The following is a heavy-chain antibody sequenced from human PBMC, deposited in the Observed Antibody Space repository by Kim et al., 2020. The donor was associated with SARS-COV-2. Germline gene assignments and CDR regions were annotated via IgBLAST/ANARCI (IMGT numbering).Heavy chain of an antibody. Sequence: SETLSLTCAVYGGSFSGYYWSWIRQPPGKGLEWIGEINHSGSTNYNPSLKSRVTISVDTSKNQFSLKLSSVTAADTAVYYCATILRFLGGYPSGFDPWGQGTLVTVSS. V-gene: IGHV4-34*01. D-gene: IGHD3-3*01. J-gene: IGHJ5*02. CDR1: GGSFSGYY. CDR2: INHSGST. CDR3: ATILRFLGGYPSGFDP.